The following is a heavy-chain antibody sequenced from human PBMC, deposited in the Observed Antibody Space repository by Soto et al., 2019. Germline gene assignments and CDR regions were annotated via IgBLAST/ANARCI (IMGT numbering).Heavy chain of an antibody. D-gene: IGHD5-18*01. CDR2: IFYSGST. CDR3: ARGAADTAMVDS. CDR1: GGSIRSYY. V-gene: IGHV4-59*01. J-gene: IGHJ4*02. Sequence: SETLSLTCTVSGGSIRSYYWTWIRQPQGKGLEWLGYIFYSGSTFYNPSLKSRVTISIHTSKSQFSLQLTSVTAADTAVYYCARGAADTAMVDSWRQGTLVTVSS.